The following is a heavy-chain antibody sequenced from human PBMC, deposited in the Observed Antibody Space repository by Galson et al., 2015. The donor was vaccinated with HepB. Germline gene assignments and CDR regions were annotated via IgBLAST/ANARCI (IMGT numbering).Heavy chain of an antibody. CDR2: ISYDGSNK. Sequence: SLRLSCAASGFTFSSYGMHWVRQAPGKGLEWVAVISYDGSNKYYADSVKGRFTISRDNSKNTLYLQMNSLRAEDTAVYYCAKDRRPDRGAFDYWGQGTLVTVSS. CDR3: AKDRRPDRGAFDY. V-gene: IGHV3-30*18. J-gene: IGHJ4*02. D-gene: IGHD1-14*01. CDR1: GFTFSSYG.